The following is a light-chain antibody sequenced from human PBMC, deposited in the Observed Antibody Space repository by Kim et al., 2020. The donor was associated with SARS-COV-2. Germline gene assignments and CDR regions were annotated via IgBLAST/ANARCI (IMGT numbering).Light chain of an antibody. V-gene: IGKV1-5*03. CDR3: QHYIRFPYT. CDR2: QAS. CDR1: QMIDTF. Sequence: SASVGDRVPITCRASQMIDTFLAWYQQKPGKAPNLLIYQASNLQIGVPSRFSVSGSGAEFTLTISSLQPDDFATYYCQHYIRFPYTFGQGTKLEI. J-gene: IGKJ2*01.